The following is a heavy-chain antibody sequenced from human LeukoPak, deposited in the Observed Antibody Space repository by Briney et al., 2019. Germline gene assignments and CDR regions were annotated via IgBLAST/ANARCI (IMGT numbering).Heavy chain of an antibody. J-gene: IGHJ6*03. V-gene: IGHV3-7*01. CDR2: IKQDGSEK. CDR3: ARDGSYYYMDV. Sequence: PGGSLRLSCAASGFIFSSYWMSWVRQAPGKGLEWVANIKQDGSEKYYVDSVKGRFTISRDDAKNSLYLQMNSLRAEDTAVYYCARDGSYYYMDVWGKGTTVTVSS. D-gene: IGHD3-10*01. CDR1: GFIFSSYW.